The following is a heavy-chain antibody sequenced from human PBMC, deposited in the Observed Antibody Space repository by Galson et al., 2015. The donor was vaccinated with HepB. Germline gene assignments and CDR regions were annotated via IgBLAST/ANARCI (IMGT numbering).Heavy chain of an antibody. CDR2: INPSGGST. V-gene: IGHV1-46*01. J-gene: IGHJ4*02. Sequence: SVKVSCKASGYTFTSYYMHWVRQAPGQGLEWMGIINPSGGSTSYAQKFQGRVTMTRDTSTSTVYMELSSLRSEDTAVYYCARGIAIAVAGTCEFDCWGQGTLVTVSS. CDR3: ARGIAIAVAGTCEFDC. CDR1: GYTFTSYY. D-gene: IGHD6-19*01.